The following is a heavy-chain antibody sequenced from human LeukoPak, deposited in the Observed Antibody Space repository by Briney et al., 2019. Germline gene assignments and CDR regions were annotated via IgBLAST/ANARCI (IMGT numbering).Heavy chain of an antibody. CDR1: GGTFGSYA. CDR3: ARDFPIGNKRYYYYYMDV. Sequence: ASVKVSCKASGGTFGSYAISWVRQAPGQGLEWMGGIIPIFGTANYAQKFQGRVTITADESTSTAYMELSSLRSEDTAVYYCARDFPIGNKRYYYYYMDVWGKGTTVTVSS. J-gene: IGHJ6*03. CDR2: IIPIFGTA. D-gene: IGHD4-23*01. V-gene: IGHV1-69*13.